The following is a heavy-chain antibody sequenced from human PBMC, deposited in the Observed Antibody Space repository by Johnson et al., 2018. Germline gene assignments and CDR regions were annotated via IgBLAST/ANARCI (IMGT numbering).Heavy chain of an antibody. V-gene: IGHV3-20*04. CDR1: GFTFSNAW. J-gene: IGHJ3*02. CDR3: AIDRSRVDFWGGKLLGAFDI. Sequence: VQLVESGGGVVRPGGSLRLSCAASGFTFSNAWMSWVRQAPGKGLVWVSAISGSGGSTYYADSVKGRFTISRDNAKNSLYLQRNSLRAEDTALYYCAIDRSRVDFWGGKLLGAFDIWGQGTMVTVSS. D-gene: IGHD3-3*01. CDR2: ISGSGGST.